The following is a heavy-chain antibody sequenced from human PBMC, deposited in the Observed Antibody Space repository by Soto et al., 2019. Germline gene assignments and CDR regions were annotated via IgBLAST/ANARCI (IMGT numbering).Heavy chain of an antibody. Sequence: GASVKVSCKASGYTFTSYGISWVRQAPGQGLEWMGWISAYNGNTNYAQKLQGRVTMTTDTSTSTAYMELRSLRSDDTAVYYCARPMVRGPEKVYRLDYWGQGTLVTVSS. CDR1: GYTFTSYG. CDR3: ARPMVRGPEKVYRLDY. CDR2: ISAYNGNT. V-gene: IGHV1-18*01. J-gene: IGHJ4*02. D-gene: IGHD3-10*01.